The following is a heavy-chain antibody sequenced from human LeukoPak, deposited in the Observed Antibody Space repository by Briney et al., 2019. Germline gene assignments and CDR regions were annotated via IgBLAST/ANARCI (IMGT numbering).Heavy chain of an antibody. J-gene: IGHJ4*02. V-gene: IGHV3-7*01. D-gene: IGHD4-17*01. CDR3: ARDRDYGTFDY. Sequence: PGGSLRLSCAASGFTFINYGMNWVRQAPGKGLEWVANIKQDGSEKYYVDSVKGRFTISRDNAKNSLYLEMNSLRSDDTAIYYCARDRDYGTFDYWGQGTLVTVSS. CDR2: IKQDGSEK. CDR1: GFTFINYG.